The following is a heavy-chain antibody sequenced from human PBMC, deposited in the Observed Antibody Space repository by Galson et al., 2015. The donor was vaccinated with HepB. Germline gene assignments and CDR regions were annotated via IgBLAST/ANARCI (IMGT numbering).Heavy chain of an antibody. CDR3: ARGYSSGWYYFDY. V-gene: IGHV4-59*01. D-gene: IGHD6-19*01. Sequence: SETLSLTCTVSGGSISSYYWSWIRQPPGKGLEWIGYIYYSGSTNYNPSLKSRVTISVDTSRNQFSLKLSSVTAADTAVYYCARGYSSGWYYFDYWGQGTLVTVSS. J-gene: IGHJ4*02. CDR2: IYYSGST. CDR1: GGSISSYY.